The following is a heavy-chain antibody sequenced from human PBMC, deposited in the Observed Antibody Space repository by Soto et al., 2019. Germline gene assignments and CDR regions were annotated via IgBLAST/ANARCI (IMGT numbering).Heavy chain of an antibody. CDR1: GFTFSSYA. J-gene: IGHJ4*02. D-gene: IGHD3-16*02. CDR2: ISGSGGST. Sequence: PGGSLRLSCAASGFTFSSYAMSWVRQAPGKGLEWVSAISGSGGSTYYADSVKGRFTISRDNSKNTLYLQMNSLRAEDTAVYYCAKLSRGYDYIWGSYRESPGFDYWGQGTLVTVSS. V-gene: IGHV3-23*01. CDR3: AKLSRGYDYIWGSYRESPGFDY.